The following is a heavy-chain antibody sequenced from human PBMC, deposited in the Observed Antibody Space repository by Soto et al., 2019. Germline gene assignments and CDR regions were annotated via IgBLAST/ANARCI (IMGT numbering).Heavy chain of an antibody. Sequence: GGSLRLSCAASGFTFSSYAMSWVRQAPGKGLEWVSAISGSGGSTYYADSVKGRFTISRDNSKNTMYLQMNSLRAEDTAVYYCAKDLPPEYGRRYFDYWGQGTLVTVSS. D-gene: IGHD3-10*01. J-gene: IGHJ4*02. CDR3: AKDLPPEYGRRYFDY. V-gene: IGHV3-23*01. CDR2: ISGSGGST. CDR1: GFTFSSYA.